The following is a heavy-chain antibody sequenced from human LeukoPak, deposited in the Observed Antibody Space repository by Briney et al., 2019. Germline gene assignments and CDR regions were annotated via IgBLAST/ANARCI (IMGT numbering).Heavy chain of an antibody. Sequence: PGGSLSLSCAASGFTVSNYAMSWVRQAPGKGLEWVSTITGSGGTTYHADSVKGRFTTSRDNSKNTLYLQMNSLRAEDTAVYYCARPYYYDSSGLTDTFDYWGQGTLVTVSS. CDR3: ARPYYYDSSGLTDTFDY. J-gene: IGHJ4*02. CDR2: ITGSGGTT. V-gene: IGHV3-23*01. D-gene: IGHD3-22*01. CDR1: GFTVSNYA.